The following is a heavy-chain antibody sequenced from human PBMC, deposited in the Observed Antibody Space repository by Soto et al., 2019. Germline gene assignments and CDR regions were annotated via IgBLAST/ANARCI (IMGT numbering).Heavy chain of an antibody. D-gene: IGHD6-13*01. Sequence: ASVKVSCKASGYTFTGYYMHWVRQAPGQGLEWMGWINPNSGGTNYAQKFQGWVTMTRDTSISTAYMELSRLRSDDTAVYYCARGGSSSGYRETHWFDPWGRGTLITVSA. CDR1: GYTFTGYY. V-gene: IGHV1-2*04. J-gene: IGHJ5*02. CDR2: INPNSGGT. CDR3: ARGGSSSGYRETHWFDP.